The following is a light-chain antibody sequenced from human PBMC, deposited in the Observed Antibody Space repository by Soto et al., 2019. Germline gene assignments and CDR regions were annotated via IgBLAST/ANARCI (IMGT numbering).Light chain of an antibody. V-gene: IGKV1-9*01. Sequence: IQLTQSPSSLSASVGDRVTITCRASQGISSYLAWYQQKLGKAPKLLIYAASTLKSGVPSRFSGSGSGTDFTLSVSSLQPKDFETYYCQQLNSYPPFTVGPGTKVDIK. CDR2: AAS. CDR1: QGISSY. J-gene: IGKJ3*01. CDR3: QQLNSYPPFT.